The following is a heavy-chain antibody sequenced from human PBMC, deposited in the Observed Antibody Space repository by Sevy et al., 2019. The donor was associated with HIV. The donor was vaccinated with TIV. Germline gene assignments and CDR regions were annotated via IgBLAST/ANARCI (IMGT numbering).Heavy chain of an antibody. V-gene: IGHV1-2*02. CDR3: TRGPSGFSGSDLAY. D-gene: IGHD3-22*01. Sequence: ASVKVSCKASGYTFTGYYMHWVRQAPGLGLEWMGWINPNSGGTKYAQKFQGRVTMTRDTSISTAYMELGRLKSDDTAVHYCTRGPSGFSGSDLAYWGQGTLVTVSS. CDR1: GYTFTGYY. CDR2: INPNSGGT. J-gene: IGHJ4*02.